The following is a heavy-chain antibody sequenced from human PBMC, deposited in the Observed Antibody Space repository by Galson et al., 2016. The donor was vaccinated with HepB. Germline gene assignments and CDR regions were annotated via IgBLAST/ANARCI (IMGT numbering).Heavy chain of an antibody. J-gene: IGHJ4*02. V-gene: IGHV6-1*01. D-gene: IGHD5-12*01. CDR1: GDSVPRNTAA. Sequence: CAISGDSVPRNTAAWNWIRQSPSRGLEWLGRTYYRSKWSSDYVVSMKGRVTINADTSMNQFSLQLNSVTPEDTAVYYCASGTGAYVQWGQGTLVTVSS. CDR2: TYYRSKWSS. CDR3: ASGTGAYVQ.